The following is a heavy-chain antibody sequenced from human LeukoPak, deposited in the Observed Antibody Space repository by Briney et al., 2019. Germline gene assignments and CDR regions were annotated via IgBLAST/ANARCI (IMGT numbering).Heavy chain of an antibody. Sequence: GGSLRLSCAASGFTFSSYWMTWVRQTPGKGLEWVANIKEDGSEKYYVDSVKGRFTISRDNARNSLYLQMNSLRVEDTAVYYCARHLGPAYYSQVMDVWAKGPRVPVSS. CDR2: IKEDGSEK. CDR1: GFTFSSYW. D-gene: IGHD7-27*01. J-gene: IGHJ6*04. CDR3: ARHLGPAYYSQVMDV. V-gene: IGHV3-7*03.